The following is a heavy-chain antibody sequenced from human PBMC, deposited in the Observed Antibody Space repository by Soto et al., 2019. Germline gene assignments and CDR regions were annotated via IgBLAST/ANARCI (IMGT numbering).Heavy chain of an antibody. Sequence: ETLSLTCSVSGGSLNSSSYFWGCVRQPPGKGLEWIGSIYYSGSTYYNPSLKSRVTITVDTSKNQFSLKLSSVPAADTAAYYCARDGRYYDILTGYSNVVLGPWGQGTLVTVSS. CDR2: IYYSGST. J-gene: IGHJ5*02. CDR1: GGSLNSSSYF. V-gene: IGHV4-39*02. CDR3: ARDGRYYDILTGYSNVVLGP. D-gene: IGHD3-9*01.